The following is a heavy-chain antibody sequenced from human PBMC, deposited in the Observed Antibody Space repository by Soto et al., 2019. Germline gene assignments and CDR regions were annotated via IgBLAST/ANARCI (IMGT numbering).Heavy chain of an antibody. J-gene: IGHJ6*02. Sequence: GESLKISCKGSAYSFSSYWIAWVRQMPGKGLEWMGIIYPGDSDARYSPSFQGQVTVSADKSISTAYLQWSSLKASDTAMYYCARLGSTSSYGLDVWGQGTTVTVSS. CDR2: IYPGDSDA. CDR1: AYSFSSYW. V-gene: IGHV5-51*01. D-gene: IGHD2-2*01. CDR3: ARLGSTSSYGLDV.